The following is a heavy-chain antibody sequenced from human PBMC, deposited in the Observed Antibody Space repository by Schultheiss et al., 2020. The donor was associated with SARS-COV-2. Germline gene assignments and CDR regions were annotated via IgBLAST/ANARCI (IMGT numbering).Heavy chain of an antibody. CDR2: IKQDWSEK. CDR1: GFTFSSYD. D-gene: IGHD4-17*01. Sequence: GGSLRLSCAASGFTFSSYDMSWVRQAPAKGLEWVAIIKQDWSEKYYVDSVKGRFTISRDNAKNTLYLQMNSLRAEDTAVYYCAKDTTTVTTFDYWGQGTLVTVSS. V-gene: IGHV3-7*03. CDR3: AKDTTTVTTFDY. J-gene: IGHJ4*02.